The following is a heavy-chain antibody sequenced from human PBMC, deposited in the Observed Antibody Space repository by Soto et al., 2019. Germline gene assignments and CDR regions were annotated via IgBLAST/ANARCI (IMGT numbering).Heavy chain of an antibody. V-gene: IGHV4-34*01. J-gene: IGHJ3*02. CDR3: ARGRQWLVTDAFDI. D-gene: IGHD6-19*01. CDR1: GGSFSDYY. CDR2: INHSGST. Sequence: QVQLQQWGAGLLKPSETLSLTCAVYGGSFSDYYWSWIRQPPGKGLEWIGEINHSGSTNYNPSLKSRVTISVDTSKNQFSLKLSSVTAADTAVYYCARGRQWLVTDAFDIWGQGTMVTVSS.